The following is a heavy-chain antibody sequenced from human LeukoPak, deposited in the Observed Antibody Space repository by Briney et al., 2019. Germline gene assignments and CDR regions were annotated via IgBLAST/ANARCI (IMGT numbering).Heavy chain of an antibody. CDR1: GVSISSHY. V-gene: IGHV4-59*08. CDR3: ARSVYCSGGSCLYGMDV. CDR2: IYYSGST. D-gene: IGHD2-15*01. Sequence: PSETLSLTCTVSGVSISSHYWSCIRQPPGKGLEWVGYIYYSGSTNYNPSLKSRVAISVDTSKNQFSLKLSSVAAADTAVEYCARSVYCSGGSCLYGMDVWGQGTTVTVSS. J-gene: IGHJ6*02.